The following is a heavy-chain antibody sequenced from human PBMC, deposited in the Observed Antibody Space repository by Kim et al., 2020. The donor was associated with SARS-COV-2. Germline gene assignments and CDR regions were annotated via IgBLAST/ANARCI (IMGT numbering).Heavy chain of an antibody. CDR3: AKEGTVSIYYYYGMDV. D-gene: IGHD4-17*01. V-gene: IGHV3-33*06. Sequence: GGSLRLSCAASGFTFSSYGMHWVRQAPGKGLEWVAVIWYDGSNKYYADSVKGRFTISRDNSKNTLYLQMNSLRAEDTAVYYCAKEGTVSIYYYYGMDVWGQGTTVTVSS. J-gene: IGHJ6*02. CDR2: IWYDGSNK. CDR1: GFTFSSYG.